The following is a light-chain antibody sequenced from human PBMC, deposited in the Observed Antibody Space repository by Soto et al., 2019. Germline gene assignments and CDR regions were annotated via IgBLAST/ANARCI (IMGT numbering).Light chain of an antibody. V-gene: IGKV1-5*01. CDR1: QSISSG. CDR2: DAS. Sequence: DIQMTQSPSTLSASVGDRVTMSCRVSQSISSGLAWYQQKRGQAPKLLIYDASSLESGVPSSFSGSGSGTEFTLTISSLQPDDFATYYCQQYTRYCSYTFGQGTKLEIK. CDR3: QQYTRYCSYT. J-gene: IGKJ2*01.